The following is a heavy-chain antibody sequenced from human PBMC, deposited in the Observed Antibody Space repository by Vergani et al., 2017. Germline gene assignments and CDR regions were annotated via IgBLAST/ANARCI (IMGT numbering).Heavy chain of an antibody. V-gene: IGHV4-38-2*01. CDR2: IHHSGDT. J-gene: IGHJ6*02. CDR1: DSSIMTNPY. CDR3: ARHRGSVGFFPSSYFYGMDV. Sequence: QVQLQESGPGLVKPSETLTLTCDVSDSSIMTNPYWGWFRQSPGKGLEWIGCIHHSGDTYYNSSLKSRVPISIVSSSKFSLSLTSVTAADTAIYYCARHRGSVGFFPSSYFYGMDVWGHGTTVTVSS. D-gene: IGHD3-10*01.